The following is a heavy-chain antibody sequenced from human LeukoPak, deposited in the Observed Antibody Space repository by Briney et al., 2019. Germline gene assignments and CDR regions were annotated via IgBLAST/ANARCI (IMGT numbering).Heavy chain of an antibody. Sequence: SETLSLTCTVSGGSINNDYSNWIRQPPGKGLEWSGYIYDSGSTNYNPYLRSRVTVSLDTSKKQFSLNLSSVIAAETAIYYCARGEEAYSSAWYTSSWFDPWGQGTLVTVSS. D-gene: IGHD6-19*01. CDR2: IYDSGST. CDR1: GGSINNDY. CDR3: ARGEEAYSSAWYTSSWFDP. J-gene: IGHJ5*02. V-gene: IGHV4-59*01.